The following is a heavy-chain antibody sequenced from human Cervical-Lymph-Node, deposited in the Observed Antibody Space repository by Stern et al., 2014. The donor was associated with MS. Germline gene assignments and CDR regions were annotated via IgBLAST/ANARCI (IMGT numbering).Heavy chain of an antibody. CDR3: ASNLLGYCSGGTCYSDK. V-gene: IGHV1-69*01. D-gene: IGHD2-15*01. J-gene: IGHJ4*02. CDR2: IIPTSGTA. Sequence: QVQLVQSGAEVKKPGSSVTVSCKASGGTFSSYAVNWVRQAPGQGLEWMGGIIPTSGTAKYAQKFQGRVTVTAAESMTTVYMELSSLRSDDTAVYYCASNLLGYCSGGTCYSDKWGQGTLVTVSA. CDR1: GGTFSSYA.